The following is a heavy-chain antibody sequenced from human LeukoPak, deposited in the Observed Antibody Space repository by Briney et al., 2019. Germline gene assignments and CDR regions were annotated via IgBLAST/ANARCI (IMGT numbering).Heavy chain of an antibody. D-gene: IGHD6-13*01. CDR2: INHSGST. Sequence: SETLSLTCAVYGGSFSGYYWSWIRQPPGKGLEWIGEINHSGSTNYNPSLKSRVTISVDTSKNQFSLKLSSVTAADTAVYYCAVRYSSSWYRPTADYWGQGTLVTVSS. CDR3: AVRYSSSWYRPTADY. CDR1: GGSFSGYY. J-gene: IGHJ4*02. V-gene: IGHV4-34*01.